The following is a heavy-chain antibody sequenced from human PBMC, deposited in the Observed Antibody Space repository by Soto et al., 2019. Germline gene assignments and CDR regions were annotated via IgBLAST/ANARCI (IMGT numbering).Heavy chain of an antibody. V-gene: IGHV1-46*01. CDR3: AREYSLAVLAPGY. Sequence: ASVKVSCKASGYTLTSYYIHWVRQAPGQGLEWMGIINPSGGSTSYAQKFQGRVTMTRDNSKNTLYLQVSSLRIEDTAVYYCAREYSLAVLAPGYWGQGTLVTVSS. D-gene: IGHD2-8*02. CDR2: INPSGGST. J-gene: IGHJ4*02. CDR1: GYTLTSYY.